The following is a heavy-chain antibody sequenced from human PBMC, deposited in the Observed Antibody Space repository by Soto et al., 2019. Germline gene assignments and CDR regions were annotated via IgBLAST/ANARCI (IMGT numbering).Heavy chain of an antibody. J-gene: IGHJ6*02. CDR2: IVPMNGSP. V-gene: IGHV1-69*01. CDR3: ARGGYSSTWSNLLDRSGLDV. Sequence: QVQLVQSGAEVKKPGSSVRVSCKASGGMFYSSAINWVRQAPGQGLEWMGGIVPMNGSPKYAQEFLGRVTISADASATTAYMDLSGLKSEDTAVYYCARGGYSSTWSNLLDRSGLDVWGQGTTVTVSS. CDR1: GGMFYSSA. D-gene: IGHD6-13*01.